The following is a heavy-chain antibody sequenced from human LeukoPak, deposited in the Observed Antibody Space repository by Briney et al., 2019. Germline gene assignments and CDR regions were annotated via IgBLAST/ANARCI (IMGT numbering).Heavy chain of an antibody. V-gene: IGHV3-30-3*01. J-gene: IGHJ4*02. CDR2: ISYDGSNK. Sequence: GRSLRLSCAASGFTFSSYAMHWVRQAPGKGLEWVAVISYDGSNKYYADSVKGRFTISRDNSKNTLYLQMNSLRAEDTAVYYCARSRTAGADYFDYWGQGTLVTVSS. CDR1: GFTFSSYA. D-gene: IGHD1-26*01. CDR3: ARSRTAGADYFDY.